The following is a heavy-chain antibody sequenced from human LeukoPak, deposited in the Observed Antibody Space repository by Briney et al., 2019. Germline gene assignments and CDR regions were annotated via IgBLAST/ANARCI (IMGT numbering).Heavy chain of an antibody. CDR1: GGSLNSYY. V-gene: IGHV4-59*01. J-gene: IGHJ5*02. CDR3: ARSIDWFDP. CDR2: IFYSGST. Sequence: SETLSLTCTVSGGSLNSYYWSWIRQPPGKGLEWIGYIFYSGSTNYNPSLKSRVTISVDTSKNQFSLKLSSVTAADTAVYYCARSIDWFDPWGQGTLVTVSS.